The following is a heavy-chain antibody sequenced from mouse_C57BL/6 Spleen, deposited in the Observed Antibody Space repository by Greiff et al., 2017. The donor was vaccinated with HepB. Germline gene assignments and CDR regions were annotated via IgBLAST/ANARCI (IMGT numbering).Heavy chain of an antibody. CDR3: ASLYYGSSYYVDY. CDR2: ISSGGSYT. V-gene: IGHV5-6*01. J-gene: IGHJ2*01. D-gene: IGHD1-1*01. Sequence: EVQLVESGGDLVKPGGSLKLSCAASGFTFSSYGMSWVRQTPDKRLEWVATISSGGSYTYYPDSVKGRFTISRDNAKNTLYLQMSSLKSEDTAMYYCASLYYGSSYYVDYWGQGTTLTVSS. CDR1: GFTFSSYG.